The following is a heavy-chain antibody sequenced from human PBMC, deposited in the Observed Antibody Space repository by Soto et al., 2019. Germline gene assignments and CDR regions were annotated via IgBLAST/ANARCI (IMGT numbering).Heavy chain of an antibody. D-gene: IGHD2-2*01. CDR1: GYTFTSYY. CDR2: INPSGATT. V-gene: IGHV1-46*01. Sequence: QVSLVQSGAEVKKPGASVKVSCKASGYTFTSYYVHWVRQAPGQGLEWMGIINPSGATTTYAQNFQGRVAMTRDKSTSTVYMELSSLRSEDTAVYYCARRDCFSSSCYFKYWGQGTLVTVSS. J-gene: IGHJ4*02. CDR3: ARRDCFSSSCYFKY.